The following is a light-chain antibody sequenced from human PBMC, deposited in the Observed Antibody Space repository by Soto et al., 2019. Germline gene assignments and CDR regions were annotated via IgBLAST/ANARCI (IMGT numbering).Light chain of an antibody. CDR2: DVS. J-gene: IGKJ5*01. CDR3: QQYNKWPFS. CDR1: QGVTTN. Sequence: EIVMTQSPGTLSVSPGERATLSCRAGQGVTTNFAWYQQKSGQSPRLLIYDVSIRATGVPARFSGTGSETDFTLTISGLQSEDSAVYFCQQYNKWPFSFGQGTRLEIK. V-gene: IGKV3-15*01.